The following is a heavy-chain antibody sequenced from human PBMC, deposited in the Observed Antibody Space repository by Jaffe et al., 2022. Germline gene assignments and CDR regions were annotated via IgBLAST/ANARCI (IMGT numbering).Heavy chain of an antibody. J-gene: IGHJ4*02. CDR1: GYSISSGYY. V-gene: IGHV4-38-2*01. CDR2: IYHSGST. Sequence: QVQLQESGPGLVKPSETLSLTCAVSGYSISSGYYWGWIRQPPGKGLEWIGSIYHSGSTYYNPSLKSRVTISVDTSKNHFSLQLSSVTAADTAVYYCARHAHSSSWNAPFDYWGQGTLVTVSS. D-gene: IGHD6-13*01. CDR3: ARHAHSSSWNAPFDY.